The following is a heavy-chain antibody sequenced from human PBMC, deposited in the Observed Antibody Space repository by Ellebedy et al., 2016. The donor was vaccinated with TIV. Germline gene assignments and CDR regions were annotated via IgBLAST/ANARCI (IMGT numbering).Heavy chain of an antibody. V-gene: IGHV3-66*04. Sequence: GGSLRLSCAASGFNVRSSYMSWVRQAPGKGLEWVSVIYSGGNTYYADSVRGRITISRDNSKNTLYLQMNSLRVEDAAVYYCARLLYYFGSGTYSNEYYFDSWGQGTLVTVSS. CDR2: IYSGGNT. CDR1: GFNVRSSY. D-gene: IGHD3-10*01. J-gene: IGHJ4*02. CDR3: ARLLYYFGSGTYSNEYYFDS.